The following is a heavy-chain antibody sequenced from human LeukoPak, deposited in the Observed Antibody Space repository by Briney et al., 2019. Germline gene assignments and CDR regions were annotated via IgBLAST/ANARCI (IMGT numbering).Heavy chain of an antibody. D-gene: IGHD3-22*01. CDR3: AKGRRMIVVGDAFDI. Sequence: HPGGSLRLSCAASGFTFSIYNMHWVRQAPGKGLEWVAVISYDGSNKYYADSVKGRFTISRDNSKNTLYLQMNSLRAEDTAVYYCAKGRRMIVVGDAFDIWGQGTMVTVSS. CDR2: ISYDGSNK. J-gene: IGHJ3*02. CDR1: GFTFSIYN. V-gene: IGHV3-30*18.